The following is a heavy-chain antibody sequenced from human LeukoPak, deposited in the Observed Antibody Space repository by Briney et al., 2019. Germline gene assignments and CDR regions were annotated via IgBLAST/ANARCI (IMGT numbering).Heavy chain of an antibody. V-gene: IGHV4-61*02. Sequence: SGTLSLTCTVSGGSISSGSYYWSWIRQPAGKGLEWIGRIYTSGSTNYNPSLKSRVTMSADTSKNQFSLKLSSVTAADTAVYYCASRKLGNDYWGQGTLVTVSS. D-gene: IGHD7-27*01. CDR2: IYTSGST. CDR3: ASRKLGNDY. J-gene: IGHJ4*02. CDR1: GGSISSGSYY.